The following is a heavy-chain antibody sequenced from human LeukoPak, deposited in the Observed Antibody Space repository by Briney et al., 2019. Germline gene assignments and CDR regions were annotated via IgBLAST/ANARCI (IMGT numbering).Heavy chain of an antibody. J-gene: IGHJ4*02. V-gene: IGHV3-30*02. D-gene: IGHD6-25*01. Sequence: GWAVTLSCAASGFTFRSYGMHWVGPAPGRELEGVTIIRDYGSNNYYVDSVQGRFTISRDNTKNTLYLQMISPGAEAAAVYYCAKDLTEDAAAALGYWGQGTLVTVSS. CDR3: AKDLTEDAAAALGY. CDR2: IRDYGSNN. CDR1: GFTFRSYG.